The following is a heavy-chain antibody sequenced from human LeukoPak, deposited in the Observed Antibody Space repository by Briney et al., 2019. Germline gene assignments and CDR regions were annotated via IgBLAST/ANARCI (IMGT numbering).Heavy chain of an antibody. J-gene: IGHJ4*02. CDR1: GGTFSSYA. D-gene: IGHD3-10*01. CDR2: IIPIFGTA. V-gene: IGHV1-69*01. CDR3: AGGYYGSGSLDY. Sequence: SVKVSCKASGGTFSSYAISWVRQAPGQGLEWMGGIIPIFGTANYAQKFQGRVTITADESTSTAYMELSSLKSEDTAVYYCAGGYYGSGSLDYWGQGTLVTVSS.